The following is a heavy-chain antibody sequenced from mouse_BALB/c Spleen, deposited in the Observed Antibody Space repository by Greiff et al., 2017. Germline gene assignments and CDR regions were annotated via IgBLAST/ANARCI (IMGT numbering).Heavy chain of an antibody. CDR2: INPYNDGT. CDR3: ARIVYDGYYEYFDV. CDR1: GYTFTSYV. V-gene: IGHV1-14*01. D-gene: IGHD2-3*01. Sequence: EVQLVESGPELVKPGASVKMSCKASGYTFTSYVMHWVKQKPGQGLEWIGYINPYNDGTKYNEKFKGKATLTSDKSSSTAYMELSSLTSEDSAVYYCARIVYDGYYEYFDVWGAGTTVTVSS. J-gene: IGHJ1*01.